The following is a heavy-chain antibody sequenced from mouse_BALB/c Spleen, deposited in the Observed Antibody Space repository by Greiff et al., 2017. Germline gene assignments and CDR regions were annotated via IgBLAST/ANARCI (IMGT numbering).Heavy chain of an antibody. CDR1: GYSFTGYY. J-gene: IGHJ3*01. D-gene: IGHD1-1*01. Sequence: EVQLQQSGPELVKPGASVKISCKASGYSFTGYYMHWVKQSHVKSLEWIGRINPYNGATSYNQNFKDKASLTVDKSSSTAYMELHSLTSEDSAVYYCARSEDYYGSSSFAYWGQGTLVTVSA. CDR2: INPYNGAT. CDR3: ARSEDYYGSSSFAY. V-gene: IGHV1-26*01.